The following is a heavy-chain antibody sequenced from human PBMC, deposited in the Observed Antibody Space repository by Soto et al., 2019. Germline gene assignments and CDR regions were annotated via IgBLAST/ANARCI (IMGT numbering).Heavy chain of an antibody. Sequence: GGSLRLSCAASGFTFSSYWIAWVRQMPGKGLEWMGIIYPGDSDATYSPSFEGQVTFSVDKSITTAYLQWISLKASDTAMYYCARQAYFGSGTYYSDYWGQGTQVTVSS. CDR3: ARQAYFGSGTYYSDY. CDR1: GFTFSSYW. J-gene: IGHJ4*02. D-gene: IGHD3-10*01. V-gene: IGHV5-51*01. CDR2: IYPGDSDA.